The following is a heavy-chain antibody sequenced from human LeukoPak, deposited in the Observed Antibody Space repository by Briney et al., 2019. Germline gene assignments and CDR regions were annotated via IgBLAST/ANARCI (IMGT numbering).Heavy chain of an antibody. J-gene: IGHJ4*02. D-gene: IGHD4-23*01. V-gene: IGHV1-69*13. CDR3: ARADYGGNPTTDY. CDR1: GYTFTSYA. CDR2: IIPIFGTA. Sequence: GASVKVSCKASGYTFTSYAISWVRQAPGQGLEWMGGIIPIFGTANYAQKFQGRVTITADESTSTAYMELSSLRSEDTAVYYCARADYGGNPTTDYWGQGTLVTVSS.